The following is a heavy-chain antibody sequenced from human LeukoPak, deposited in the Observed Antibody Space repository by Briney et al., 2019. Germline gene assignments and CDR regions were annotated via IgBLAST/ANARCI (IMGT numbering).Heavy chain of an antibody. CDR2: IYPCYSDP. D-gene: IGHD3-22*01. V-gene: IGHV5-51*01. CDR3: ASLMPYYYDENHDAFDI. CDR1: GYSLTSYW. J-gene: IGHJ3*02. Sequence: GESLQISCKGSGYSLTSYWIGWVRPMPGEGLEWIGIIYPCYSDPRYSPSFQGQVTISADKSISTAYLQWSSLKATDTAMYYCASLMPYYYDENHDAFDIWGQGTMVTVSS.